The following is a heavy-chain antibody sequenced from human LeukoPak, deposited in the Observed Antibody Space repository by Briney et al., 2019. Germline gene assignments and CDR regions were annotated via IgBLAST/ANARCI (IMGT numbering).Heavy chain of an antibody. J-gene: IGHJ5*02. CDR3: ARDAPQTSGYLS. V-gene: IGHV1-69*04. CDR2: IIPILGIT. Sequence: SVKVSCKASGGTFSSSSSTFSTYSISWVRQAPGQGLEWMGRIIPILGITNYAQKFQGRVTITADKSTTTAYMELSSLRSEGTAVYYCARDAPQTSGYLSWGQGTLVTVSS. D-gene: IGHD2-2*01. CDR1: GGTFSSSSSTFSTYS.